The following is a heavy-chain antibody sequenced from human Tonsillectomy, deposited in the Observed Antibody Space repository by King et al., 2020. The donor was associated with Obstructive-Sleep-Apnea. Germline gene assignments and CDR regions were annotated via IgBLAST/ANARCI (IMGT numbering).Heavy chain of an antibody. CDR1: GYSISSGYY. CDR3: ARDRPSGSYSY. J-gene: IGHJ4*02. CDR2: TYHSGST. V-gene: IGHV4-38-2*02. D-gene: IGHD1-26*01. Sequence: QLQESGPGLVKPSETLSLTCTVSGYSISSGYYWGWIRQPPGKGLEWIGTTYHSGSTYYNPSLKSRVTISRDTSKNQISLKLSSVTAADTAVYYCARDRPSGSYSYWGQGTLVTVSS.